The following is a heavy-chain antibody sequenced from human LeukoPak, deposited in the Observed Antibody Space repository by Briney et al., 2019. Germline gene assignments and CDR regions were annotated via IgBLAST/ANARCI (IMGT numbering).Heavy chain of an antibody. CDR3: AKGGIAAAGLTFDY. J-gene: IGHJ4*02. D-gene: IGHD6-13*01. V-gene: IGHV3-30*18. Sequence: GRSLRLSCAASGFTFSSYGMHWVRQAPGKGLXXXXVISYDGSNKYYADSVKGRFTISRDNSKNTLYLQMNSLRAEDTAVYYCAKGGIAAAGLTFDYWGQGTLVTVSS. CDR2: ISYDGSNK. CDR1: GFTFSSYG.